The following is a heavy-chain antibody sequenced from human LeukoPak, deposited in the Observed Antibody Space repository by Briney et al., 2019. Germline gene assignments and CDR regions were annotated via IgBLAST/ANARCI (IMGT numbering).Heavy chain of an antibody. CDR2: IIWYSDSI. V-gene: IGHV3-9*03. CDR3: AKAHLSSGWYGYFDY. J-gene: IGHJ4*02. D-gene: IGHD6-19*01. Sequence: GGSLRLSCAASGFTFDDFAMHWVRQAPGPGLERVSGIIWYSDSIGYADSVKGRFTISRVIAKNSLYLQMNSLRAENMALYYCAKAHLSSGWYGYFDYWGQGTLVTVSS. CDR1: GFTFDDFA.